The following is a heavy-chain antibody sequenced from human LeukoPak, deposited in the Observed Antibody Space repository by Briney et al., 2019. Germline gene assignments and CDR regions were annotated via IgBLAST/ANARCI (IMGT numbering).Heavy chain of an antibody. D-gene: IGHD1-1*01. CDR1: GVSISSHY. Sequence: PGGSLRLSCAVSGVSISSHYMNWVRQAPGKGLEWVPVIYSGGSTYYADSVKGRFTISRDNSKNMLYLQMDSLRAEDTAVYYCARSWNARLNFDYWGQGTLVTVSS. V-gene: IGHV3-66*02. CDR2: IYSGGST. CDR3: ARSWNARLNFDY. J-gene: IGHJ4*02.